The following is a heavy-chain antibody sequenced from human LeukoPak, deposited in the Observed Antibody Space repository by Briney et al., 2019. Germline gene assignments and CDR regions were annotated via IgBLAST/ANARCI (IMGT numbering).Heavy chain of an antibody. J-gene: IGHJ4*02. V-gene: IGHV3-30*04. Sequence: GGSLRLSCAASGFTFSSYEMNWVRQAPGKGLEWVAVISYDGSNKYYADSVKGRFTISRDNSKNTLYLQMNSLRAEDTAVYYCARDAPPPGIAAPVFDYWGQGTLVTVSS. D-gene: IGHD6-6*01. CDR1: GFTFSSYE. CDR2: ISYDGSNK. CDR3: ARDAPPPGIAAPVFDY.